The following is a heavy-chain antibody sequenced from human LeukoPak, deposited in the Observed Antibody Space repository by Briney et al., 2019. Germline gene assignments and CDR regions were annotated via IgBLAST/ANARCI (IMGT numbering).Heavy chain of an antibody. J-gene: IGHJ6*02. CDR2: MNPNSGNT. CDR1: GGTFSSYA. CDR3: ARNYYYGMDV. V-gene: IGHV1-8*02. Sequence: EASVKVSCKASGGTFSSYAISWVRQAPGQGLEWMGWMNPNSGNTGYAQKFQGRVTMTRNTSISTAYMELSSLRSEDTAVYYCARNYYYGMDVWGQGTTVTVSS.